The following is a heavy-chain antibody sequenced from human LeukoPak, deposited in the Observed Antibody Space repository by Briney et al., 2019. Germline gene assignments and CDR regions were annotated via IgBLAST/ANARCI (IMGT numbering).Heavy chain of an antibody. Sequence: GGSLRLSCAASGSTFSSYSMNWVRQAPGKGLEWVSYISSRSSNIYYADSVKGRFTISRDNAKNSLQMNSLRDEDTAVYYCARIPGGYYYGMDVWGQGTTVTVSS. CDR2: ISSRSSNI. J-gene: IGHJ6*02. CDR1: GSTFSSYS. V-gene: IGHV3-48*02. CDR3: ARIPGGYYYGMDV. D-gene: IGHD3-16*01.